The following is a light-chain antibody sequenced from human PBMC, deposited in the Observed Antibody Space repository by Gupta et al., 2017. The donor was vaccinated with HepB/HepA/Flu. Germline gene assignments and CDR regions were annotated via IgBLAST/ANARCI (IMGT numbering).Light chain of an antibody. V-gene: IGKV1-39*01. CDR2: AAS. CDR3: QQSYSTQGS. CDR1: QSISSY. Sequence: DIQMTQSPSSLSASVGDRVTITCRASQSISSYLNWYQQKPGKAPKLLIYAASSLQSGVPSRFSGSGSGTDFTLTISSLQPEDFATYYCQQSYSTQGSFGQWTKLEIK. J-gene: IGKJ2*04.